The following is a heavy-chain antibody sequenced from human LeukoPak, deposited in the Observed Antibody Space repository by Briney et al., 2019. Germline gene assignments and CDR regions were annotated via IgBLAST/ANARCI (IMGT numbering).Heavy chain of an antibody. CDR3: AKVSLMVRGVLDY. Sequence: PGGSLRLSCAASGFTFSSYGMHWVRQAPGKGLEWVAFIRYDGSNKYYADSVEGRFTISRDNSKNTLYLQMNSLRAEDTAVYYCAKVSLMVRGVLDYWGQGTLVTVSS. V-gene: IGHV3-30*02. CDR2: IRYDGSNK. J-gene: IGHJ4*02. CDR1: GFTFSSYG. D-gene: IGHD3-10*01.